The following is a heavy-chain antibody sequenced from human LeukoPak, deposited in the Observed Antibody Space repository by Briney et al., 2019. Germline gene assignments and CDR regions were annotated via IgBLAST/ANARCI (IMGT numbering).Heavy chain of an antibody. Sequence: PGRSLRLSCTASGITFGYYSMNWVRQAPGKGLEWVGFIKSKTYGGTIEYAASVKGRFTISRDDSKSIGYLQVDSLKTEDTAVYYCTGRMVRGVEFFDYWGQGTLVTVSS. CDR1: GITFGYYS. J-gene: IGHJ4*02. CDR3: TGRMVRGVEFFDY. CDR2: IKSKTYGGTI. V-gene: IGHV3-49*04. D-gene: IGHD3-10*01.